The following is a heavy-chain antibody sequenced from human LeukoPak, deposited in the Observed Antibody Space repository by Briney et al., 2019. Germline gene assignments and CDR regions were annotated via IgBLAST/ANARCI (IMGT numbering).Heavy chain of an antibody. CDR3: ASQTPRRLPIAVADYFDY. Sequence: GGSLRLACAVSGFTFGSYSMNCVRHAPGKGLEWVSFVSTSGSYIYYADSVKGRFTISRDNAKNSLYLQMNSLRAEDTAVYYCASQTPRRLPIAVADYFDYWGQGTLVTVSS. J-gene: IGHJ4*02. D-gene: IGHD6-19*01. CDR2: VSTSGSYI. CDR1: GFTFGSYS. V-gene: IGHV3-21*01.